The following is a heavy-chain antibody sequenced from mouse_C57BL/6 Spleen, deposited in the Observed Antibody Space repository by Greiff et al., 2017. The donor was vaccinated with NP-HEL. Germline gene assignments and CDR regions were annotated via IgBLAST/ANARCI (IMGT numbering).Heavy chain of an antibody. J-gene: IGHJ4*01. CDR1: GYTFTSYD. Sequence: VQLQQSGPELVKPGASVKMSCKASGYTFTSYDINWVKLRPGQGLEWIGWIYPRDGSTKYNEKFKGKATLTVDPSSSTAYMELHSLTSEDSAVYCCARSGYGSSHYAMDYWGQGTSVTVSS. CDR3: ARSGYGSSHYAMDY. V-gene: IGHV1-85*01. CDR2: IYPRDGST. D-gene: IGHD1-1*01.